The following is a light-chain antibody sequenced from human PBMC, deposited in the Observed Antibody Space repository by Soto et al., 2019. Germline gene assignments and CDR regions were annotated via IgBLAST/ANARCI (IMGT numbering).Light chain of an antibody. CDR1: SSDVGSYNL. V-gene: IGLV2-23*02. CDR3: CSYAGSSTS. Sequence: QSVRTRPASVSGSPRHSITISCTGTSSDVGSYNLVSWYQQHPGKAPKLMIYEVSKRPSGVSNRFSGSKSDNTASLTISGLQAEDEADYYCCSYAGSSTSFGTGTKVTVL. J-gene: IGLJ1*01. CDR2: EVS.